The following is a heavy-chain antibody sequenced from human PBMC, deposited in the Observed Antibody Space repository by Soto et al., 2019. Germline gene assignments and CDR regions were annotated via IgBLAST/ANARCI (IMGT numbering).Heavy chain of an antibody. V-gene: IGHV3-30-3*01. CDR2: ISYDGSNK. Sequence: EGSLRLTCAACGFTSGRYAMHWVRQAPGKGLEWVAVISYDGSNKYYADSVKGRFTISRDNAKNTLYLHMNSLRAEDTAVYYFVRGLQVWRHVSCCPTPLFTDS. CDR1: GFTSGRYA. D-gene: IGHD2-21*01. CDR3: VRGLQVWRHVSCCPTPLFTDS. J-gene: IGHJ5*01.